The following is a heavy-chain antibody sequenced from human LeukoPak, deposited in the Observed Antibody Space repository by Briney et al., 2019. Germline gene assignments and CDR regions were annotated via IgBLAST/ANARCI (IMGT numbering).Heavy chain of an antibody. CDR3: ARGTGDWFDP. CDR1: GGYFSDYS. Sequence: SETLSLTCAVYGGYFSDYSWSWIRQPPGKGLEWIGEINHSGSTNYNPSHKSRVNISVDTSKNQFSLKLSSMTAVDTAVYYCARGTGDWFDPWGQGTLVTVSS. V-gene: IGHV4-34*01. CDR2: INHSGST. D-gene: IGHD1-14*01. J-gene: IGHJ5*02.